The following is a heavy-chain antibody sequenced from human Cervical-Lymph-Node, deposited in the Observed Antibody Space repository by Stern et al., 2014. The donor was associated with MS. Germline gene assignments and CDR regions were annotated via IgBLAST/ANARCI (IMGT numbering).Heavy chain of an antibody. J-gene: IGHJ6*02. V-gene: IGHV3-9*01. CDR1: GFTFGDYA. CDR2: ISWSSVNI. CDR3: VKKTSPSYYYGMDA. Sequence: VQLVESGGGLVQPGRSLRLSCAASGFTFGDYAMHWVRQAPGKGLEWVSGISWSSVNIAYADSVRGRFTISRDNAKNSLYLQMNSLRAEDTALYYCVKKTSPSYYYGMDAWGQGTTVIVSS.